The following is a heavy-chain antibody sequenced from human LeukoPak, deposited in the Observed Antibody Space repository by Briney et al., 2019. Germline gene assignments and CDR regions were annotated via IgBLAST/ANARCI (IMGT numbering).Heavy chain of an antibody. Sequence: GGALRLSCAASGFTFSSYAMSWVRQAPGKGLEWVSVISTTGGSTYYADSVKGRFTISRDNSKNTLYLRMNSLRTEDTAIYYCAKPLGSGSYLLRFNYWGQGTLVTVSS. CDR2: ISTTGGST. D-gene: IGHD1-26*01. V-gene: IGHV3-23*01. CDR1: GFTFSSYA. J-gene: IGHJ4*02. CDR3: AKPLGSGSYLLRFNY.